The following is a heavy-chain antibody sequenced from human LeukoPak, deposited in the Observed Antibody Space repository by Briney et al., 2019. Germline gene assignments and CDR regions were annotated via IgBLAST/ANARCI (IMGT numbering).Heavy chain of an antibody. V-gene: IGHV3-7*01. CDR3: ARDRRAPYYGFRSGYIDHYYMDV. CDR1: GFTFTTYW. CDR2: IKQDGTEK. Sequence: GESLRLSCAASGFTFTTYWLGWVRQPPGKGLEWVANIKQDGTEKYYVDSVKGRFTISRDNAKNSLYLQMNSLRAEDTAVYYCARDRRAPYYGFRSGYIDHYYMDVWGKGTTVTVSS. J-gene: IGHJ6*03. D-gene: IGHD3-3*01.